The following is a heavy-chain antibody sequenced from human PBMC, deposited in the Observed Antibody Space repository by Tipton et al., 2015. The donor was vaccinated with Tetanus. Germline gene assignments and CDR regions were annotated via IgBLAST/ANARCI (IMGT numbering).Heavy chain of an antibody. CDR3: TRVVYGEYVSYFDS. V-gene: IGHV3-21*01. Sequence: SLRLSCEVSGFIFSSYTMNWVRQAPGKGLEWVSSVSSTSTYIYYADSLKGRFTISRDNAKNSLYLQMNSLRDEDTAVYYCTRVVYGEYVSYFDSWGQGTLVTASS. CDR1: GFIFSSYT. CDR2: VSSTSTYI. J-gene: IGHJ4*02. D-gene: IGHD3-16*01.